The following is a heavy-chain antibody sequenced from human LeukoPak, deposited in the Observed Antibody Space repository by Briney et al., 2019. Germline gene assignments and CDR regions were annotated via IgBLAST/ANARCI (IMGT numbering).Heavy chain of an antibody. Sequence: QPGGSLRLSCAASGFNFSTYWMTWVRQVPGKGLEWVANIKEDGSEIYYVDAVKGRFSISRDNAKTSLYLQMNSLSVADTAVYYCVTDQTGRHPYFFDYWGQGTLVTVSS. J-gene: IGHJ4*02. CDR1: GFNFSTYW. CDR3: VTDQTGRHPYFFDY. D-gene: IGHD3-10*01. CDR2: IKEDGSEI. V-gene: IGHV3-7*01.